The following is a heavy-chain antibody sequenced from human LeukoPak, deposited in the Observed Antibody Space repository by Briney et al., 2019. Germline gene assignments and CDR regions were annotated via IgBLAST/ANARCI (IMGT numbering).Heavy chain of an antibody. J-gene: IGHJ4*02. V-gene: IGHV1-2*02. Sequence: ASVKVSCKASGYTFTGYNIHWVRQAPGQGLEWMGWINPNSGGIDYAQKFQGRVTMTRDTSNSTAYMELSGLRSDDTAVYYCARDMWGEPFWGQGTLVTVSS. CDR2: INPNSGGI. D-gene: IGHD3-16*01. CDR3: ARDMWGEPF. CDR1: GYTFTGYN.